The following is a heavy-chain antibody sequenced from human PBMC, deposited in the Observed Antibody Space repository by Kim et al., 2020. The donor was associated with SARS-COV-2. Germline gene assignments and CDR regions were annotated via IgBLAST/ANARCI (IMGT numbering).Heavy chain of an antibody. D-gene: IGHD2-2*01. CDR3: ARGIVVVPAAMAGWFDP. V-gene: IGHV4-34*01. Sequence: LKSRVTIAVDTSKYQFSLKLSSVTAADTAVYYCARGIVVVPAAMAGWFDPWGQGTLVTVSS. J-gene: IGHJ5*02.